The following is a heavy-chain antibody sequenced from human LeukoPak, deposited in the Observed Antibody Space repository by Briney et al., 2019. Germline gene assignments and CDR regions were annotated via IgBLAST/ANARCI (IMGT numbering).Heavy chain of an antibody. D-gene: IGHD6-19*01. V-gene: IGHV3-64*01. CDR3: ARSKTYSSGWYGPWYYFDY. CDR2: ISSNGGST. Sequence: GGSLRLSCAASGFTFSSYAMPWVRQAPGKGLEYVSAISSNGGSTYYANSVKGRFTISRDNSKNTLYLQTGSLRAEDMAVYYCARSKTYSSGWYGPWYYFDYWGQGTLVTVSS. CDR1: GFTFSSYA. J-gene: IGHJ4*02.